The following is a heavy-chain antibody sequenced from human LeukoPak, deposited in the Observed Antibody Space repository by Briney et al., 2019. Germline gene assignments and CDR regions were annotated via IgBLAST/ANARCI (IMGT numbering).Heavy chain of an antibody. CDR2: IYTSGST. CDR3: AREYGSGSEFDP. V-gene: IGHV4-4*07. CDR1: GGSISNYY. J-gene: IGHJ5*02. Sequence: SETLSLTCTVSGGSISNYYWSWIRQPAGKGLEWIGRIYTSGSTNYNPSLKSRVTMSVDTSKNQFSLNLTSVTAADTAVYYCAREYGSGSEFDPWGQGTLVTVSS. D-gene: IGHD3-10*01.